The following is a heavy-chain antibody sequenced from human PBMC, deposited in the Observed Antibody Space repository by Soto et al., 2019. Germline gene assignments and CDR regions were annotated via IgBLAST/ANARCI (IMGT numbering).Heavy chain of an antibody. CDR3: ARRMGGGPFDY. Sequence: PSETLSLTCAVYGGSFSGYYWSWIRQPPGKGLEWIGEINHSGSTNYNPSLKSRVTISVHTSKNQFSLKLSSVTASDTAVYYCARRMGGGPFDYWGQGTLVTVSS. J-gene: IGHJ4*02. CDR1: GGSFSGYY. D-gene: IGHD3-16*01. V-gene: IGHV4-34*01. CDR2: INHSGST.